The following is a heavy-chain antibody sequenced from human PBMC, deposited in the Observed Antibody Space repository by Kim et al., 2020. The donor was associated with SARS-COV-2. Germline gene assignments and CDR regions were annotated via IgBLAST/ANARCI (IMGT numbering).Heavy chain of an antibody. Sequence: ADSGKGRFTTSRDNAKNSLYLQMNSLRAGDTAIYYCARRYCSSTTCCIDYWGQGTLVTVS. D-gene: IGHD2-2*01. J-gene: IGHJ4*02. CDR3: ARRYCSSTTCCIDY. V-gene: IGHV3-48*03.